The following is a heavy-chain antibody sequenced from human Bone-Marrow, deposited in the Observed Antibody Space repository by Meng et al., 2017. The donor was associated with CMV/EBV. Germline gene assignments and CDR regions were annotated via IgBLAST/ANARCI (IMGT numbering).Heavy chain of an antibody. J-gene: IGHJ4*02. V-gene: IGHV1-8*01. CDR1: GYTFTSYD. D-gene: IGHD3-3*01. CDR3: ARSSDFWSGYYPY. CDR2: MNPNSGNT. Sequence: ASVKVSCKASGYTFTSYDINWVRQATGQGLEWTGWMNPNSGNTGYAQKFQGRVTMTRNTSISTAYMELSSLRSEDTAVYYCARSSDFWSGYYPYWGQGTLVTVSS.